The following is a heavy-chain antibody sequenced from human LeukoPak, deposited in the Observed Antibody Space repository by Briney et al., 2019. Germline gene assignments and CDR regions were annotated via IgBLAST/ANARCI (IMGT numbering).Heavy chain of an antibody. CDR2: IYYSGNT. D-gene: IGHD1-26*01. CDR1: GGSINSSPYY. Sequence: PSETLSLTCSVSGGSINSSPYYWGWISQPPGKGLEWIGSIYYSGNTYYNPSLKSRVTISVDTSKNQFSLKLSSVTAADTAVYYCARDSLGAGTVGATSGYWGQGTLVTVSS. J-gene: IGHJ4*02. CDR3: ARDSLGAGTVGATSGY. V-gene: IGHV4-39*02.